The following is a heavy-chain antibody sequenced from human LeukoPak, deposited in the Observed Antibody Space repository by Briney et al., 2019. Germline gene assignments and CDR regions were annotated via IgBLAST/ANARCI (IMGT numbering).Heavy chain of an antibody. CDR3: ARARNGTLKY. Sequence: GWSLRLSCAASGFTFSHYAMHWVRQAPGKGLEWVAVISYDGTNKYYADSMKGRFTISRDNSKNTLYLQMNSLRVEDTAVYYCARARNGTLKYWGQGTLGTVSS. CDR1: GFTFSHYA. J-gene: IGHJ4*02. CDR2: ISYDGTNK. D-gene: IGHD1-26*01. V-gene: IGHV3-30*01.